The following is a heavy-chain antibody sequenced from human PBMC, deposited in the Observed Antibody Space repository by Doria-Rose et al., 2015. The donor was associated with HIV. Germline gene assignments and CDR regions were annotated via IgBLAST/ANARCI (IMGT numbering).Heavy chain of an antibody. CDR1: GGSVASGTPY. CDR3: AKQAVNWFDP. D-gene: IGHD6-25*01. Sequence: QVQLQESGPGLVKPSETLSLTCTVSGGSVASGTPYWDWIRQTPGKGLEWIGTIYYGATAYYTPSLRVRVTIWLHTSKNQYSLRLISVTAADTGVYYCAKQAVNWFDPWGQRTLVTVSS. J-gene: IGHJ5*02. CDR2: IYYGATA. V-gene: IGHV4-39*01.